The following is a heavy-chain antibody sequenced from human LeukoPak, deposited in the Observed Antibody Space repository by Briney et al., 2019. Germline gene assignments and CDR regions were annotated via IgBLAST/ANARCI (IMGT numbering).Heavy chain of an antibody. CDR2: VDPEDGEI. V-gene: IGHV1-24*01. CDR3: AIDVGELLTY. D-gene: IGHD1-26*01. CDR1: GYTLTELS. J-gene: IGHJ4*02. Sequence: ASVKVSCKVSGYTLTELSMHWVRQAPGKGLEWMGGVDPEDGEIIYAQKFQGRVTMTEDTSTDRAYMELSSLRSEDTAVYYCAIDVGELLTYWGQGTLVTVSS.